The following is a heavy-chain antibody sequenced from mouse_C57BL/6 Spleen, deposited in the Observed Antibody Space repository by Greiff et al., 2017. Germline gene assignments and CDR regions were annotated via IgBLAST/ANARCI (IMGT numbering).Heavy chain of an antibody. CDR2: IYPGDGDT. Sequence: QVQLQQSGAELVKPGASVKISCKASGYAFSSYWMNWVKQRPGKGLEWIGQIYPGDGDTNSNGKLKGKATMTADKSSSTAYMQLSSLTSEDSAVFFCARGALRQQMDYWGQGTSVTVSS. CDR1: GYAFSSYW. D-gene: IGHD3-2*02. J-gene: IGHJ4*01. CDR3: ARGALRQQMDY. V-gene: IGHV1-80*01.